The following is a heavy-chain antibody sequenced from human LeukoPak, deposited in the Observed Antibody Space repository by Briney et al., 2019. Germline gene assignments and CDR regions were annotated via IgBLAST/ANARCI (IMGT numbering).Heavy chain of an antibody. V-gene: IGHV1-2*02. CDR3: ASHFTICGVALGAFDI. CDR2: INPNSGGT. D-gene: IGHD3-3*01. J-gene: IGHJ3*02. CDR1: GYTFTGYY. Sequence: ASVKVSCKASGYTFTGYYMHWVRQAPGQGLEWMGWINPNSGGTNYAHKFQGRVTMTRDTSISTAYMELNRLRSDDTAVYFCASHFTICGVALGAFDIWGQGTMVTVSS.